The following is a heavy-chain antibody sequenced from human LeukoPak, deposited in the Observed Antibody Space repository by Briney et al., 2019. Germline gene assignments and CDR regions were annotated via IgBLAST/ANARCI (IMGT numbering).Heavy chain of an antibody. J-gene: IGHJ5*02. CDR2: IYHSGST. Sequence: PSETLSLTCTVSGGSISSGGYYWSWIRQPPGKGLEWIGYIYHSGSTYYNPSLKSRVTISVDRSKNQFSLKLSSVTAADTAVYYCARVPSDFWSGYSNWFDPWGQGTLVTVSS. CDR1: GGSISSGGYY. D-gene: IGHD3-3*01. CDR3: ARVPSDFWSGYSNWFDP. V-gene: IGHV4-30-2*01.